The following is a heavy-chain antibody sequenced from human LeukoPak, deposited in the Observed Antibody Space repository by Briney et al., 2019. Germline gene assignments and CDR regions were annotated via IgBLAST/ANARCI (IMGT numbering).Heavy chain of an antibody. CDR1: GYSISSDNY. J-gene: IGHJ4*02. D-gene: IGHD3-22*01. V-gene: IGHV4-38-2*01. CDR3: ARAPRDSSSSNYMRRFDY. CDR2: IYHSGST. Sequence: SETLSLTCAVSGYSISSDNYRVWIRQPPGQGLEWTGGIYHSGSTYYNPSLKSRVTMSVDTSKNQFSLKLSSVTAADTAVYYCARAPRDSSSSNYMRRFDYWGQGTLVTVFS.